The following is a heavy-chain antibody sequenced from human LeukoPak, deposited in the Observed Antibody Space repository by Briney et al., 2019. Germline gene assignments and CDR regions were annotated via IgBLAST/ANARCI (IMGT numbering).Heavy chain of an antibody. CDR1: GYTFTSYG. CDR3: ARDEPYSSGWYYFDY. CDR2: ISGYNDNT. Sequence: ASVKVSCKASGYTFTSYGISWVRQAPGQGLEWMGWISGYNDNTKYVQNFQGRVTMTTDTSTSTAYLELRSLRSDDTAVYYCARDEPYSSGWYYFDYWGQGTLVTVSS. J-gene: IGHJ4*02. D-gene: IGHD6-19*01. V-gene: IGHV1-18*01.